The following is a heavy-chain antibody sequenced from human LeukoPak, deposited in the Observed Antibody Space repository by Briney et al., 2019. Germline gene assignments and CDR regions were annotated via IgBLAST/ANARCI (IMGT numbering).Heavy chain of an antibody. Sequence: GGSLRLPCAASGFTFSGSAMHWVRQASGKGLEWVSSISSSSSYIYYADSVKGRFTISRDNAKNSLYLQMNSLRAEDTAVYYCAREGQLADYFDYWGQGTLVTVSS. J-gene: IGHJ4*02. V-gene: IGHV3-21*01. CDR3: AREGQLADYFDY. D-gene: IGHD6-6*01. CDR1: GFTFSGSA. CDR2: ISSSSSYI.